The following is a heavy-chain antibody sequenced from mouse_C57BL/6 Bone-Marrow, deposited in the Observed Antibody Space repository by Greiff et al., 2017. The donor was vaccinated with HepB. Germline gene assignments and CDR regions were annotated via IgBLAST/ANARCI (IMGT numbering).Heavy chain of an antibody. J-gene: IGHJ4*01. Sequence: VQLQQSGAELVKPGASVKISCKASGYAFSSYWMNWVKQRPGKGLEWIGQIYPGDGDTNYNGKFKGKATLTADKSSSTAYMQLSSLTSEDSAVYFCARDDYDERDYAMDYWGQGTSVTVSS. V-gene: IGHV1-80*01. CDR3: ARDDYDERDYAMDY. D-gene: IGHD2-4*01. CDR1: GYAFSSYW. CDR2: IYPGDGDT.